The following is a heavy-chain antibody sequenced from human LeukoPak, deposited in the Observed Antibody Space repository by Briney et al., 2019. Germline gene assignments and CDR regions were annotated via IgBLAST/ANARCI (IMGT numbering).Heavy chain of an antibody. V-gene: IGHV4-30-2*01. CDR1: GGSISSGGYS. D-gene: IGHD3-10*01. CDR3: ARGDGSGSCAFDI. J-gene: IGHJ3*02. Sequence: SETLSLTCAASGGSISSGGYSWSWIRQPPGTGLEWIGYIYHSGSTYYNPSLKSRVTISVDRSKNQFSLKLSSVTAADTAVYYCARGDGSGSCAFDIWGQGTMVTVSS. CDR2: IYHSGST.